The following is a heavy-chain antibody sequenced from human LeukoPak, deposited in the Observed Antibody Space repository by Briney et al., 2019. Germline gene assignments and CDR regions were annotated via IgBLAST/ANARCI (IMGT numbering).Heavy chain of an antibody. J-gene: IGHJ4*02. V-gene: IGHV4-59*08. D-gene: IGHD4-17*01. CDR3: ARWDLRGDYGDPFDY. CDR2: IYYSGST. Sequence: SETLSLTCTVSGGSISSYYWSWIRQPPGKGLEWIGYIYYSGSTNYNPSLKSRVTISVDTSKNQFSLKLSSVTAADTAVYYCARWDLRGDYGDPFDYWGQGTLVTVSS. CDR1: GGSISSYY.